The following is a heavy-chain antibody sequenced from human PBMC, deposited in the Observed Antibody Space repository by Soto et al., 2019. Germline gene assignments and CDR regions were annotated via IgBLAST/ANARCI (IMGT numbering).Heavy chain of an antibody. CDR1: GGIFSTYA. CDR2: IIPLFGTP. Sequence: QVQLVQSGAEVKKPGSSVKVSCKASGGIFSTYAISWLRQAPGQGLEWMGGIIPLFGTPNYAQRFQGRVTITGDEATSTAYMELSRLRSEDMAVYYCARDRDDYGSGNYYNRIDFWGQGTLVTVSS. J-gene: IGHJ4*02. D-gene: IGHD3-10*01. V-gene: IGHV1-69*01. CDR3: ARDRDDYGSGNYYNRIDF.